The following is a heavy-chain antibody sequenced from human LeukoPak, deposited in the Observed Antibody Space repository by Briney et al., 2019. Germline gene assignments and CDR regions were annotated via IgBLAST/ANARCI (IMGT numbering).Heavy chain of an antibody. CDR2: IYYSGST. CDR3: ARDRYGGNVDFDH. D-gene: IGHD4-23*01. V-gene: IGHV4-59*01. J-gene: IGHJ4*02. CDR1: GASITGYY. Sequence: SETLSLTCTVSGASITGYYWNWIRQPPGKRLEWIGYIYYSGSTKYNPSLKSRVTISVDASKNQFSLKLSSVTAADTAVYYCARDRYGGNVDFDHWGQGTLVTVSS.